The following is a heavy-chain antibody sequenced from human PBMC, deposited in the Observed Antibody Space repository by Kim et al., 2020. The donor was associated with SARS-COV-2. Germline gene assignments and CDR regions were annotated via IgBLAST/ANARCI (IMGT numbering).Heavy chain of an antibody. CDR3: ARVPDY. CDR2: SDSSTI. Sequence: SDSSTIYYADSIRGRFTISRDNAKNSLYLQMNSLRDEDTAVYYCARVPDYWGQGTLVTVSS. V-gene: IGHV3-48*02. J-gene: IGHJ4*02.